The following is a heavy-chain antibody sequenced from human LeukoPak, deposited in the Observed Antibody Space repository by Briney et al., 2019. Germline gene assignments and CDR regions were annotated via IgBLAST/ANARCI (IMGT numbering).Heavy chain of an antibody. J-gene: IGHJ5*02. V-gene: IGHV3-23*01. Sequence: GGSLRLSCVASGFTFNSYSMHWVRQAPGKGLEWVSAISGSGGSTYYADSVKGRFTISRDNSKNTLYLQMNSLRAEDTAVYYCANTLLTGTTLWFDPWGQGTLVTVSS. CDR1: GFTFNSYS. D-gene: IGHD1-7*01. CDR3: ANTLLTGTTLWFDP. CDR2: ISGSGGST.